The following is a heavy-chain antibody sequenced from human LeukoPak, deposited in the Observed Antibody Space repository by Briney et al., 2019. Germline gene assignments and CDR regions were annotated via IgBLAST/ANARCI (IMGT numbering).Heavy chain of an antibody. D-gene: IGHD6-6*01. V-gene: IGHV4-4*02. CDR2: IYHSGST. Sequence: SGTLSLTCAVSGGSISSSNWWSWVRQPPGKGLEWIGEIYHSGSTNYNPSLKSRVTISVDTSKNQFSLKLSSVTAADTAVYYCARAFEYSSLEAFDIWGQGTMVTVSS. CDR1: GGSISSSNW. J-gene: IGHJ3*02. CDR3: ARAFEYSSLEAFDI.